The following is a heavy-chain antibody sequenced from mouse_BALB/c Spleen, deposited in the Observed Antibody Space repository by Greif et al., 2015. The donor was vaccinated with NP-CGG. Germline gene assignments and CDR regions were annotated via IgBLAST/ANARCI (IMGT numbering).Heavy chain of an antibody. D-gene: IGHD2-12*01. V-gene: IGHV14-3*02. Sequence: VQLQQSGAELVKPGASVKLSCTASGFNINDTYMHWVKQRPEQGLEWIGRIDPANGNTKYDPKFQGKATITADTSSNTAYLQLSSLTSEDTAVYYCARNDGFAYWGQGTLVTVSA. CDR2: IDPANGNT. J-gene: IGHJ3*01. CDR1: GFNINDTY. CDR3: ARNDGFAY.